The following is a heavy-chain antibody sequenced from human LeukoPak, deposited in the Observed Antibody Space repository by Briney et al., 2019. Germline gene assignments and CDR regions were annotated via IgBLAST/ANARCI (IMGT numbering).Heavy chain of an antibody. J-gene: IGHJ4*02. Sequence: PGGSLRLSCAASGFSFRTYSMNWVRQAPGKGLEWVSSISGSYTYIYYADSVKGRFTISRDNAKNSLYLQMNSLRAEDTAVYYCAGGPYCSGGNCYLPRYFDYWGQGTLVTVSS. CDR2: ISGSYTYI. CDR3: AGGPYCSGGNCYLPRYFDY. V-gene: IGHV3-21*01. D-gene: IGHD2-15*01. CDR1: GFSFRTYS.